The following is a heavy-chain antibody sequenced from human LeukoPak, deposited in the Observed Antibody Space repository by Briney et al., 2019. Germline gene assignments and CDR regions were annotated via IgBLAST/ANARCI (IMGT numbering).Heavy chain of an antibody. D-gene: IGHD3-10*01. CDR1: GFTFSTYA. CDR2: ISYDGSNK. CDR3: ARTTAYGDY. V-gene: IGHV3-30*04. J-gene: IGHJ4*02. Sequence: PRGSLRLSCVASGFTFSTYAMHWVRQAPGKGLEWVAVISYDGSNKYYTDSVKGRFTISRDNSKNTLYLQENSLRVEDTAVYYCARTTAYGDYWGRGPRATVSS.